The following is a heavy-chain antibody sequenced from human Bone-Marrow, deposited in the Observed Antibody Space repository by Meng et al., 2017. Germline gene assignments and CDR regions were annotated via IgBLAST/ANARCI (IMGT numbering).Heavy chain of an antibody. V-gene: IGHV3-66*01. Sequence: EVQLVESGGGLVQPGGSLRLSCAASGFTVSSNYMSWVRQAPGKGLEWVSMIYSGGSTYYADSVKGRFTISRDNSKNTLYLQMNSLRAEDTAVYYCARARGYSYGYDYWGQGTLVTVSS. J-gene: IGHJ4*02. D-gene: IGHD5-18*01. CDR1: GFTVSSNY. CDR3: ARARGYSYGYDY. CDR2: IYSGGST.